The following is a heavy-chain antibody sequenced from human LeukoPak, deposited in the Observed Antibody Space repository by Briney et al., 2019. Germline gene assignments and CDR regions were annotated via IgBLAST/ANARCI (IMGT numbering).Heavy chain of an antibody. J-gene: IGHJ6*02. CDR2: ISSSGSTI. CDR1: GFTFSDYY. D-gene: IGHD5-18*01. CDR3: ARDRGYSYGTNYYYGMDV. V-gene: IGHV3-11*01. Sequence: PGGSLRLSCAASGFTFSDYYMSWIRQAPGKGMEWVSYISSSGSTIYYADSVKGRFTISRDNSKNSLYLQMDSLRAEDTAVYYCARDRGYSYGTNYYYGMDVWGQGTTVTVSS.